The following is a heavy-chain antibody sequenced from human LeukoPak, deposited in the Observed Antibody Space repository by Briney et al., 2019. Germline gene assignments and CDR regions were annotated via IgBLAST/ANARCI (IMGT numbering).Heavy chain of an antibody. CDR2: INHSGST. V-gene: IGHV4-34*01. J-gene: IGHJ5*02. CDR1: GGSFSGYY. D-gene: IGHD3-22*01. CDR3: ARVRLTHYYDSSGYYVSWFDP. Sequence: SETLSLTCAVYGGSFSGYYWSWIRQPPGKGLEWIGEINHSGSTNYNPSLKSRVTISVDKSKNQFSLKLSSVTAADTAVYYCARVRLTHYYDSSGYYVSWFDPWGQGTLVTVSS.